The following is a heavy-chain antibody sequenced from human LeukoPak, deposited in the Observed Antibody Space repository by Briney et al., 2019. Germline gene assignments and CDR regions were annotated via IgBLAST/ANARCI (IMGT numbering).Heavy chain of an antibody. CDR1: GFTFSSYS. J-gene: IGHJ3*02. CDR3: ARAFLGAFDI. V-gene: IGHV3-21*01. Sequence: KTGGSLRLSCAASGFTFSSYSMNWVRQAPGKGLEWVSSISSSSSYIYYADSVKGRFTISRDNAKNSLYLQMNSLRAEDTAVYYCARAFLGAFDIWGQGTMVTVSS. CDR2: ISSSSSYI. D-gene: IGHD2/OR15-2a*01.